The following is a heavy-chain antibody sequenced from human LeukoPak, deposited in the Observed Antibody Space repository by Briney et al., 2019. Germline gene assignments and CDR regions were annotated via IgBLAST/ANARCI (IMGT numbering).Heavy chain of an antibody. D-gene: IGHD1-7*01. CDR2: INQDGSQK. J-gene: IGHJ4*02. V-gene: IGHV3-7*03. Sequence: GGSLRLSCAASGFTFGSCWMNWVRQTPGKGLEWVANINQDGSQKFYVDSVKGRFTISRDNSKNTLYLQMNSLRAEDTAVYYCARGELWPFDYWGQGTLVTVSS. CDR1: GFTFGSCW. CDR3: ARGELWPFDY.